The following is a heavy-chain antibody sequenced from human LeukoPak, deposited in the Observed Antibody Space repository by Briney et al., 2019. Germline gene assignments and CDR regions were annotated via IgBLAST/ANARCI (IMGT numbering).Heavy chain of an antibody. D-gene: IGHD4-17*01. V-gene: IGHV3-23*01. J-gene: IGHJ4*02. Sequence: GGSLRLSCAASGFTFSSHAMSWVRQAPGKGLEWVSAISISGGSTYYADSVKGRFTISRDNSKNTLYLQMNSLRPEDTAVYYCANEIRPNDHWGQGTPVTVSS. CDR1: GFTFSSHA. CDR3: ANEIRPNDH. CDR2: ISISGGST.